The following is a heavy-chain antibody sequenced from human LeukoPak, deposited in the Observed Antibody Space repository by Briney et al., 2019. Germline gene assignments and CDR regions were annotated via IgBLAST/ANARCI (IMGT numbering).Heavy chain of an antibody. V-gene: IGHV3-30*18. D-gene: IGHD5-18*01. CDR3: AKEGDTAMVWYFDY. CDR2: ISYDGSNK. J-gene: IGHJ4*02. Sequence: GGSLRLSCAASGFTFGSYGMHWVRQAPGKGLEWVAVISYDGSNKYYADSVKGRFTISRDNSKNTLYLQMNSLRAEDTAVYYCAKEGDTAMVWYFDYWGQGTLVTVSS. CDR1: GFTFGSYG.